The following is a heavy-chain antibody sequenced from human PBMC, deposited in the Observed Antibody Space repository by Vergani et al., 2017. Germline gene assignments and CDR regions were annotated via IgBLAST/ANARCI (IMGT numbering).Heavy chain of an antibody. J-gene: IGHJ3*01. CDR3: AKVCGSTSCPYGGGAFDV. CDR1: GFTFNSYA. Sequence: QLLESGGGLIQPGGSLRLSCAASGFTFNSYAMTWVRQAPGKGLEWVSGINNNGGSTYYADSVKGRFTISRDNSKNTLYLQMTDLRAEDTATCYCAKVCGSTSCPYGGGAFDVWGHGTMVTVSS. V-gene: IGHV3-23*01. CDR2: INNNGGST. D-gene: IGHD2-2*01.